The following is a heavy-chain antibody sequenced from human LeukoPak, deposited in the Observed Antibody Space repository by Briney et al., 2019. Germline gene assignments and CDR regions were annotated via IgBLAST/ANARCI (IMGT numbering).Heavy chain of an antibody. J-gene: IGHJ4*02. CDR1: GGSISGYY. CDR3: ARERDFWSGFVDY. CDR2: IYTSGST. Sequence: SETLSLTCSVSGGSISGYYWSWLRQPAGEGLEWIGRIYTSGSTNYNPSLKSRVTMSVDTSKNLSSLKLSSVTAADTAVYYCARERDFWSGFVDYWGQGTLVTVSS. D-gene: IGHD3-3*01. V-gene: IGHV4-4*07.